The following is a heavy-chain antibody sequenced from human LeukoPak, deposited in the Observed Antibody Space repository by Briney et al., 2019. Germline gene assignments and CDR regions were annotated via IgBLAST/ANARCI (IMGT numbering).Heavy chain of an antibody. CDR1: GFTFTSSV. CDR2: IVVGSGNT. CDR3: AGDRAGSYLRFVY. J-gene: IGHJ4*02. Sequence: SVKVSCKASGFTFTSSVVQWVRQARGQRLEWIGWIVVGSGNTNYAQKFQERVTITRDMSTRTAYMELSGLRFEGTAVYYCAGDRAGSYLRFVYWGQGTAVTVSS. D-gene: IGHD3-10*01. V-gene: IGHV1-58*01.